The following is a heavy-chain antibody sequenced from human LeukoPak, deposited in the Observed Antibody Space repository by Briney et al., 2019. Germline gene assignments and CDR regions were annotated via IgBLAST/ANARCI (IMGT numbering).Heavy chain of an antibody. CDR3: ARDRRDGYNPCDY. CDR2: INPNSGGT. V-gene: IGHV1-2*02. D-gene: IGHD5-24*01. Sequence: ASVKVSCKASGYTFTGYYMHWVRQAPGQGLEWMGWINPNSGGTNYAQKFQGRVTMTRDTSISTAYMELSRLRSDDTAVYYCARDRRDGYNPCDYWGQGTLVTVSS. CDR1: GYTFTGYY. J-gene: IGHJ4*02.